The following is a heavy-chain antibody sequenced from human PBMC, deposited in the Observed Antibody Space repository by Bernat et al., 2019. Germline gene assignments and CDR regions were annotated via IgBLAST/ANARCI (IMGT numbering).Heavy chain of an antibody. V-gene: IGHV2-5*02. CDR1: GFSLSTSGVG. D-gene: IGHD2-2*03. CDR2: IYWDDDK. Sequence: QITLKESGPTLVKPTQTLTLTCTFSGFSLSTSGVGVGWIRQPPGKALEWLALIYWDDDKRYSPSLKSRLTITKDTSKNQVVLTMTNMDPVDTDTYYCAHMDHLAVPYAFDIWGQGTMVTVSS. CDR3: AHMDHLAVPYAFDI. J-gene: IGHJ3*02.